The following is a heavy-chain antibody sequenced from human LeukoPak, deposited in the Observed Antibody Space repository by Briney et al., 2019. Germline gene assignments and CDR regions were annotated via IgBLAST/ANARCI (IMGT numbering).Heavy chain of an antibody. V-gene: IGHV3-30*02. CDR3: AKEPSPGYCSSTSCVRGAFDI. Sequence: TGGSLRLSCAASGFTFSSYGMHWVRQAPGKGPEWVAFIRYDGSNKYYADSVKGRFTISRDNSKNTLYLQMNSLRAEDTAVYYCAKEPSPGYCSSTSCVRGAFDIWGQGTMVTVSS. CDR1: GFTFSSYG. CDR2: IRYDGSNK. D-gene: IGHD2-2*01. J-gene: IGHJ3*02.